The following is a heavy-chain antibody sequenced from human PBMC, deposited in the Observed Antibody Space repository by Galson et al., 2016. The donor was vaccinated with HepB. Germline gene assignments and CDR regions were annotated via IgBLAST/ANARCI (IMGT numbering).Heavy chain of an antibody. V-gene: IGHV4-31*03. CDR1: GGSISSGGYY. J-gene: IGHJ4*02. D-gene: IGHD2-15*01. CDR3: ARPNCSGGSCYHFFDY. CDR2: VYYSGAT. Sequence: TLSLTCTVSGGSISSGGYYWTWIRQHPGKGLEWIGYVYYSGATYYNPSLKGRVTISVDTSENQFSLKLRSVTAADTAVYYCARPNCSGGSCYHFFDYWGRGTLVTVSS.